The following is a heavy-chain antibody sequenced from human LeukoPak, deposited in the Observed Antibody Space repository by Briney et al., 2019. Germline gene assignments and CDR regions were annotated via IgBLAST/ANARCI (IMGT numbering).Heavy chain of an antibody. CDR1: GFTFSSYA. CDR3: TRDQVMDYFDRSGTYFDY. CDR2: ISYDGRNH. Sequence: PGGSLRLSCAASGFTFSSYAIHWVRQTPGKGLEWLAVISYDGRNHYYADSVKGRFTISRDNSKSTLYLQMSGLRAEDTAVYYCTRDQVMDYFDRSGTYFDYWGQGTLVTVSS. J-gene: IGHJ4*02. V-gene: IGHV3-30-3*01. D-gene: IGHD3-22*01.